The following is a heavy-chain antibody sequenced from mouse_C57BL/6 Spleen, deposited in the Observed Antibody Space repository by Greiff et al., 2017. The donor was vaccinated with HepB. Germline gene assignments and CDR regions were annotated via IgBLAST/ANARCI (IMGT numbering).Heavy chain of an antibody. V-gene: IGHV3-6*01. CDR2: ISYDGSN. J-gene: IGHJ3*01. Sequence: EVHLVESGPGLVKPSQSLSLTCSVTGYSITSGYYWNWIRQFPGNKLEWMGYISYDGSNNYNPSLKNRISITRDTSKNQFFLKLNSVTTEDTATYYCAREAYYGSSAYWGQGTLVTVSA. D-gene: IGHD1-1*01. CDR1: GYSITSGYY. CDR3: AREAYYGSSAY.